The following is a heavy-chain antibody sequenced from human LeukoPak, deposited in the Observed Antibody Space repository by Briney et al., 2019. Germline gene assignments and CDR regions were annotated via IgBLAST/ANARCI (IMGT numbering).Heavy chain of an antibody. CDR1: GFTFSSYS. D-gene: IGHD6-19*01. J-gene: IGHJ3*02. Sequence: GGSLRLSRAASGFTFSSYSMNWVRQAPGKGLEWVSSISSSNSYMYYADSVKGRFTISRDNAKNSLYLQMNSLRAEDTAVYYCARDYFAVANNGDGFDIWGQGTMVTISS. CDR3: ARDYFAVANNGDGFDI. V-gene: IGHV3-21*01. CDR2: ISSSNSYM.